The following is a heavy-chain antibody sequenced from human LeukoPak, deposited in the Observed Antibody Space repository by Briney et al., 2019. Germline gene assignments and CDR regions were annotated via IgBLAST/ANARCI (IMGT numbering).Heavy chain of an antibody. Sequence: GGSLRLSCAASGFTFSSYWMSWVRQAPGKGLEWVANIKQDGSEKYYVDSVKGRFTISRDNAKNSLYLQMNSLRAEDTAVYYCARVTTSGWYGDYLDYWGQGTLVTVSS. CDR2: IKQDGSEK. J-gene: IGHJ4*02. V-gene: IGHV3-7*01. CDR3: ARVTTSGWYGDYLDY. D-gene: IGHD6-19*01. CDR1: GFTFSSYW.